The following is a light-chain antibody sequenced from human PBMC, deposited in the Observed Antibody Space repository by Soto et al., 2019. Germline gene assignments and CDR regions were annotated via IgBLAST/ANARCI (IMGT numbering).Light chain of an antibody. CDR2: WAS. Sequence: DIVMTQSPDSLAVSLGERATINCRSSQSILYSSNNKNYLAWYQQKPRQPPKLLIYWASTRESGVPDRFSGSGSGTDFTLTISSLQAEDVAIYYCQQSYSTPSFGGGTKVEIK. CDR1: QSILYSSNNKNY. V-gene: IGKV4-1*01. CDR3: QQSYSTPS. J-gene: IGKJ4*01.